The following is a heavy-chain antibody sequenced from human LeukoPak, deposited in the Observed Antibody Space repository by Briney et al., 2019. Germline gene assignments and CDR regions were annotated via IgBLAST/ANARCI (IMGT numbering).Heavy chain of an antibody. CDR3: AREVDFQH. D-gene: IGHD2-15*01. CDR1: GFAVGSNY. CDR2: ISSSSGTI. J-gene: IGHJ1*01. V-gene: IGHV3-48*01. Sequence: PGGSLRLSCVASGFAVGSNYMNWVRQAPGKGLEWVSYISSSSGTIYYADSVKGRFTISRDNAKNSLYLQMNSLRAEDTAVYYCAREVDFQHWGQGTLVTVSS.